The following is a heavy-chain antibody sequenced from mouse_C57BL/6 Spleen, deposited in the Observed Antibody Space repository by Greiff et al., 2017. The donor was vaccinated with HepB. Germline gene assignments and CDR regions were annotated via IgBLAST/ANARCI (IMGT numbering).Heavy chain of an antibody. CDR2: IYPGSGST. V-gene: IGHV1-55*01. CDR1: GYTFTSCW. Sequence: QVQLQQPGAELVKPGASVKMSCKASGYTFTSCWITWVKQRPGQGLEWIGDIYPGSGSTNYNEKFKSKATLTVDTSSSTAYMQLSSLTSEDSAVYYCARSMDYGNYLYAMDYWGQGTSVTVSS. J-gene: IGHJ4*01. CDR3: ARSMDYGNYLYAMDY. D-gene: IGHD2-1*01.